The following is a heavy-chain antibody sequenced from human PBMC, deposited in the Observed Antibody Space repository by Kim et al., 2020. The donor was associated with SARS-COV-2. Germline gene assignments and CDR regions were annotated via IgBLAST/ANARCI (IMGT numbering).Heavy chain of an antibody. Sequence: SETLSLTCTVSGGSISSYYWSWIRQPAGKGLEWIGRIYTSGSTNYNPSLKSRVTMSVDTSKNQFSLKLSSVTAADTAVYYCARVRGFGSGAVVGAPYGAFDIWGQGTMVTVSS. CDR2: IYTSGST. CDR3: ARVRGFGSGAVVGAPYGAFDI. CDR1: GGSISSYY. D-gene: IGHD1-26*01. J-gene: IGHJ3*02. V-gene: IGHV4-4*07.